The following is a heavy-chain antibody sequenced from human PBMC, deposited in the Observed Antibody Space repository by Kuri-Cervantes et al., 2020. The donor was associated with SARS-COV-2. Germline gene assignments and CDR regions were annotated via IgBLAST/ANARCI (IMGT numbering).Heavy chain of an antibody. V-gene: IGHV3-48*01. Sequence: GGSLRLSCAASGFTFSSYSMNWVRQAPGKGLEWVSYISSSSSTIYYADSVKGRFTISRDNAKNSLYLQMNSLRAEDTAVYYCASGYGSGSYYSIPFDYWGQGTLVTVSS. CDR1: GFTFSSYS. J-gene: IGHJ4*02. D-gene: IGHD3-10*01. CDR2: ISSSSSTI. CDR3: ASGYGSGSYYSIPFDY.